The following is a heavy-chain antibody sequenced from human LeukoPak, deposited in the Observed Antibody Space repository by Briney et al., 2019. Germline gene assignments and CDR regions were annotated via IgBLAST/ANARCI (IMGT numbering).Heavy chain of an antibody. CDR2: ISYDGSNK. CDR1: GFTFSSYA. Sequence: GGSLRLSCAASGFTFSSYAMHWVRQAPGKGLEWVAVISYDGSNKYYADSVKGRFTISRDNSKNTLYLQMNSLRAEDTAVYYCARDWALVVVVAATLDYWGQGTLVTVSS. J-gene: IGHJ4*02. D-gene: IGHD2-15*01. CDR3: ARDWALVVVVAATLDY. V-gene: IGHV3-30-3*01.